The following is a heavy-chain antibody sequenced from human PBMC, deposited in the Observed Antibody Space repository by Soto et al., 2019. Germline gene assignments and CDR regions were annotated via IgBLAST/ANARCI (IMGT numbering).Heavy chain of an antibody. CDR2: INHSGST. J-gene: IGHJ4*02. Sequence: QVQLQQWGAGLLKTSETLSLTCAVYGGSFSGYYWTWIRQPPGTGREWIGEINHSGSTNYNPSLKSRVTISVDTSKNQFSLKLTSVTAADTAVYYCARDKITGLFDYWGQGTLVTVSS. CDR3: ARDKITGLFDY. CDR1: GGSFSGYY. D-gene: IGHD2-8*02. V-gene: IGHV4-34*01.